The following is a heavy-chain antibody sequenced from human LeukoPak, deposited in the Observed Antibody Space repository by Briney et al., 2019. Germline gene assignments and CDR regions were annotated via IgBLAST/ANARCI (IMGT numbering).Heavy chain of an antibody. V-gene: IGHV3-53*01. J-gene: IGHJ4*02. CDR1: GFTVSSHY. Sequence: GGSLRLSCAASGFTVSSHYMSWVRQAPGKGLEWVSIIYSGDITYYADSVKGRFTISRDNSKNTLYLQMNSLRAEDTAVYYCAKAGYSTSWSFSDYWGQGTLVTVSS. D-gene: IGHD6-13*01. CDR3: AKAGYSTSWSFSDY. CDR2: IYSGDIT.